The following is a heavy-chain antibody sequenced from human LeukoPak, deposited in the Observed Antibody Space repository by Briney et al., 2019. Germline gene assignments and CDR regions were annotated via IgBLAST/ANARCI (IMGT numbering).Heavy chain of an antibody. J-gene: IGHJ4*02. CDR1: GFTFSTSW. CDR3: ARDVYGGTDY. CDR2: IKQDGSGK. Sequence: GGSLRLSCAASGFTFSTSWMSWVRQAPGKGLEWVANIKQDGSGKYYVDSVKGRFTISRDNAKNSLYLQMNSLRAEDTAVYYCARDVYGGTDYWGQGTLVTVSS. V-gene: IGHV3-7*01. D-gene: IGHD4-23*01.